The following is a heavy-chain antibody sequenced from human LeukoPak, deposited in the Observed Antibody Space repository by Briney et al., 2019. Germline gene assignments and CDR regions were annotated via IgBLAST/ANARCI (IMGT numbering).Heavy chain of an antibody. CDR2: INHSGST. D-gene: IGHD3-16*02. CDR3: ARAYYDYVWGSYRYRPYYFDY. V-gene: IGHV4-34*01. CDR1: GGSFSGYY. Sequence: PSETLSLTCAVCGGSFSGYYWSWIRQPPGKGLEWIGEINHSGSTNYNPSLKSRVTISVDTSKNQFSLKLSSVTAADTAVYYCARAYYDYVWGSYRYRPYYFDYWGQGTLVTVSS. J-gene: IGHJ4*02.